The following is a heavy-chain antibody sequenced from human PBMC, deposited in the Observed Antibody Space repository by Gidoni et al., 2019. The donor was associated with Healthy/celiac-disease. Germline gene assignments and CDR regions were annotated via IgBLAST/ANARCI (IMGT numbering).Heavy chain of an antibody. V-gene: IGHV3-33*01. CDR3: ARGHSGYDYPFDY. J-gene: IGHJ4*02. D-gene: IGHD5-12*01. Sequence: QVQLVESGGGVVQPGRSLRLSCAASGFTFSRYGMHWVRQAPGKGLKWVAVIWYDGSNKYYADSVKGRFTISRDNSKNTLYLQLNSLRAEDTAVYYCARGHSGYDYPFDYWGQGTLVTVSS. CDR2: IWYDGSNK. CDR1: GFTFSRYG.